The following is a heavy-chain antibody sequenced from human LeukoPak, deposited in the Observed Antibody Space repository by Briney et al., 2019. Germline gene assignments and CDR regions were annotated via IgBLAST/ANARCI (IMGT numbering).Heavy chain of an antibody. Sequence: GGSLRLSCAASGFTFSSYSMNWVRQAPGKGLEWVSSISSSSSYIYYADSVKGRFTISRDYAKNSLYLQMNSLRAEDTAVYYCARDLGVRFLEDPYYYYYGMDVWGQGTTVTVSS. J-gene: IGHJ6*02. V-gene: IGHV3-21*01. CDR1: GFTFSSYS. CDR2: ISSSSSYI. D-gene: IGHD3-3*01. CDR3: ARDLGVRFLEDPYYYYYGMDV.